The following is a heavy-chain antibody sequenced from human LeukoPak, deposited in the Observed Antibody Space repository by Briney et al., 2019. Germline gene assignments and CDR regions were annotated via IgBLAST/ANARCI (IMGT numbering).Heavy chain of an antibody. D-gene: IGHD3-10*01. V-gene: IGHV4-59*01. CDR3: ARDPGTYYYGSGSSHYFDY. Sequence: SETLSLTCTVSGGSISSYYWSWIRQPPGKGLEWIAYIYYSGSTNYNPSLKSRVTISVDTSRNQFSLKLSSVTAADTAVYYCARDPGTYYYGSGSSHYFDYWGQGTLVTVSS. J-gene: IGHJ4*02. CDR2: IYYSGST. CDR1: GGSISSYY.